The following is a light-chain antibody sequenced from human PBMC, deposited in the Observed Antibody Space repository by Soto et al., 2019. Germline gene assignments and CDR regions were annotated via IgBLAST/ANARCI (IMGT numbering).Light chain of an antibody. CDR3: QQYNNWRALT. J-gene: IGKJ4*01. Sequence: IVMTQSPATLSVSPGERATLSCRASQSVSSNSAWYQQKPGQAPRLLIYGASTRATGIPARFSGSGSGTEFTLTISSLQSEDFAVYYCQQYNNWRALTFGGGTKVEIK. V-gene: IGKV3D-15*01. CDR1: QSVSSN. CDR2: GAS.